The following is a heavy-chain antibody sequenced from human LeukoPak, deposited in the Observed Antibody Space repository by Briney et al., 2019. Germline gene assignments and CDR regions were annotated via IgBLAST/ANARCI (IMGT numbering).Heavy chain of an antibody. Sequence: GGSLRLSCAASGFTFSNFGMDWVRQAPGKGLEWVAVIWNDGTNKYYGDSMKGRFTIYRDSSKNMLYLQMNSLRAEDTAMYYCAREGAYCSGGSCFGACDIWGQGTMVTVSS. CDR1: GFTFSNFG. CDR3: AREGAYCSGGSCFGACDI. V-gene: IGHV3-33*01. CDR2: IWNDGTNK. J-gene: IGHJ3*02. D-gene: IGHD2-15*01.